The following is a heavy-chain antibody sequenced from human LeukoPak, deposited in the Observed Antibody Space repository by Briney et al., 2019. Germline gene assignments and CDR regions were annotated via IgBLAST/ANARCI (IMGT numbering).Heavy chain of an antibody. CDR3: ARWDIRGTAHQLDY. CDR1: GFTFSSYA. D-gene: IGHD5-12*01. V-gene: IGHV3-7*01. J-gene: IGHJ4*02. CDR2: INQDGSAR. Sequence: GRSLRLSCAASGFTFSSYAMHWVRQAPGKGLEWVANINQDGSARYYVDSVKGRFTTSRDNAKNSMYLQMNSLRPEDTAVYYCARWDIRGTAHQLDYWGQGTLVTVSS.